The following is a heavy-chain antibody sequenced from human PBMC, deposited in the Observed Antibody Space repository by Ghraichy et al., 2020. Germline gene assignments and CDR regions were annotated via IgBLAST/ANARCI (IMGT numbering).Heavy chain of an antibody. D-gene: IGHD2-15*01. Sequence: SETLSLTCAVYGGSFSGYYWSWIRQPPGKGLEWIGEINHSGSTNYNPSLKSRVTISVDTSKNQFSLKLSSVTAADTAVYYCARQYCSGGSCYSSYYYYGMDVWGQGTTVTVSS. J-gene: IGHJ6*02. CDR1: GGSFSGYY. V-gene: IGHV4-34*01. CDR3: ARQYCSGGSCYSSYYYYGMDV. CDR2: INHSGST.